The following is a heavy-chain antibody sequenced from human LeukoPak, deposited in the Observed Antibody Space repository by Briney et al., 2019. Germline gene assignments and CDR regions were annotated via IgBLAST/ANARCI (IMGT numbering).Heavy chain of an antibody. CDR3: ARGAGYYNY. CDR2: IYHSGST. Sequence: PSQTLSLTCTVSGGSISSGTYYWSWIRQPAGKGLEWIGSIYHSGSTYYNPSLKSRVTISVDTSKNQFSLKLSSVTAADTAVYYCARGAGYYNYWGQGPLFTVSS. J-gene: IGHJ4*02. V-gene: IGHV4-61*02. CDR1: GGSISSGTYY. D-gene: IGHD3-9*01.